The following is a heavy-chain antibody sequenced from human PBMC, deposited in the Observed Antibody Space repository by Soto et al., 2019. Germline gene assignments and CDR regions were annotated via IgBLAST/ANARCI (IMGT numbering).Heavy chain of an antibody. CDR2: INTDNDNT. D-gene: IGHD3-10*01. CDR3: ARDHGSGSYYYYFDY. Sequence: QVQLVQSGAEVKKPGASVKVSCKASGYTFTTYAMHWVRQAPGQRLEWMGWINTDNDNTKYSQKFQGRVTITRDTSANTAYLELSSLRSEDTAVYYCARDHGSGSYYYYFDYWGQGTLVTVSS. V-gene: IGHV1-3*04. J-gene: IGHJ4*02. CDR1: GYTFTTYA.